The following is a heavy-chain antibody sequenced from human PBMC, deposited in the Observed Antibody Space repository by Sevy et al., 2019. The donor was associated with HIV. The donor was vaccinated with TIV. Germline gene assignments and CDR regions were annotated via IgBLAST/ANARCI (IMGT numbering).Heavy chain of an antibody. CDR3: ARGIRGYSYGPNFDY. CDR1: GYTFTSYA. V-gene: IGHV1-3*01. Sequence: ASVKVSCKASGYTFTSYAMHWVRQAPGQRLEWMGWMNAGNGNTKYSQKFQGRVTITRDTSASTAYMELSSLRSEDTAVYYCARGIRGYSYGPNFDYWGQGTLVTVSS. D-gene: IGHD5-18*01. CDR2: MNAGNGNT. J-gene: IGHJ4*02.